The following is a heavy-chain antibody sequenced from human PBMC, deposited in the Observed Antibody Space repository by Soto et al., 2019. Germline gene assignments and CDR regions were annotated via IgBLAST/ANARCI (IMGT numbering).Heavy chain of an antibody. Sequence: GGSLRLSCAASGLTFSSYAMSWVRQAPGKGLEWVSAISGSGGSTYYADSVKGRFTISRDNSKNTLYLQMNSLRAEDTAVYYCAKGVEYSSSDLYYYYYYGMDVWGQGTTVTVSS. CDR3: AKGVEYSSSDLYYYYYYGMDV. V-gene: IGHV3-23*01. CDR1: GLTFSSYA. D-gene: IGHD6-6*01. CDR2: ISGSGGST. J-gene: IGHJ6*02.